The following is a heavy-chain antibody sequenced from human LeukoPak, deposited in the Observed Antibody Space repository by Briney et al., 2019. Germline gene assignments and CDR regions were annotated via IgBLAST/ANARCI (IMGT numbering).Heavy chain of an antibody. CDR1: GGSISSSSYY. J-gene: IGHJ4*02. Sequence: SETLSLTCTVSGGSISSSSYYWGWIRQPPGRGLEWIGSIYYSGSTYYNPSLKSRVTISVDTSKNQFSLKLSSVTGADTAVYHCARTYYDFWSGYCYWGQGTLVTVSS. V-gene: IGHV4-39*01. CDR3: ARTYYDFWSGYCY. CDR2: IYYSGST. D-gene: IGHD3-3*01.